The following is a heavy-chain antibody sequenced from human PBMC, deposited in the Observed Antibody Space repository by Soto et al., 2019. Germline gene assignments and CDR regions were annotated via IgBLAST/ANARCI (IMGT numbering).Heavy chain of an antibody. V-gene: IGHV3-30-3*01. CDR2: ISYDGSNK. CDR3: ARVKYSCSDAGMDV. D-gene: IGHD6-6*01. CDR1: GFTFSSYA. Sequence: QVQLVESGGGVVQPGRSLRLSCAASGFTFSSYAMHWVRQAPGKGLEWVAVISYDGSNKYYADSVKGRFTISRDNSKNTLYLQMNSLRAEDTAVYYCARVKYSCSDAGMDVWGQGTTVTVSS. J-gene: IGHJ6*02.